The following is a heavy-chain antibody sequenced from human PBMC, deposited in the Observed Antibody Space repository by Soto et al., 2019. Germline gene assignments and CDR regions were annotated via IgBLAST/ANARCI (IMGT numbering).Heavy chain of an antibody. CDR1: GYTFTSYG. Sequence: ASVKVSCKASGYTFTSYGISWVRQAPGQGLEWMGWISAYNGNTNCAQKLQGRVTMTTDTSTSTAYMELRSLRSDDTAVYYCARVDYDFWSGPEAFDIWGQGTMVTVSS. J-gene: IGHJ3*02. CDR2: ISAYNGNT. V-gene: IGHV1-18*01. CDR3: ARVDYDFWSGPEAFDI. D-gene: IGHD3-3*01.